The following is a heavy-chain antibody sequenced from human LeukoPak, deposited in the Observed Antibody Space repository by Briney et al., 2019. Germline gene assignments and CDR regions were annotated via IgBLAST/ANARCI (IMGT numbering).Heavy chain of an antibody. J-gene: IGHJ4*02. D-gene: IGHD3-10*01. Sequence: ASVKVSCKAPGGTFSSYAISWVRQAPGQGLEWMGRIIPIFGTANYAQKFQGRVTITTGESTSTAYMELSSLRSEDTAVYYCARDSLEMVLDYWGQGTLVTVSS. CDR3: ARDSLEMVLDY. CDR1: GGTFSSYA. V-gene: IGHV1-69*05. CDR2: IIPIFGTA.